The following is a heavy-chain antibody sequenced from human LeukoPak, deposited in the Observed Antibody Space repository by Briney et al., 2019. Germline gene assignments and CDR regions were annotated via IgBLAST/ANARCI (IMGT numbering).Heavy chain of an antibody. J-gene: IGHJ4*02. CDR3: ARTLNYCSSTSCTWDPVGY. CDR1: GGTFSSYA. V-gene: IGHV1-69*13. CDR2: IIPIFGTA. D-gene: IGHD2-2*01. Sequence: ASVKVSCKASGGTFSSYAISWVRQAPGQGREGMGGIIPIFGTANYAQKFQGRVTITADESTSTAYMELSSLRSEDTAVYYCARTLNYCSSTSCTWDPVGYWGQGTLVTVSS.